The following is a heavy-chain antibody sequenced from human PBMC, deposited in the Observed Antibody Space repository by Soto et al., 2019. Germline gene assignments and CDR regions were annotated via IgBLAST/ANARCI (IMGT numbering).Heavy chain of an antibody. CDR3: AGATMDIVAPAFDY. D-gene: IGHD5-12*01. V-gene: IGHV4-30-4*01. CDR1: GGSISSGDYY. Sequence: LSLTCTVSGGSISSGDYYWSWIRQPPGKGLEWIGYIYYSGSTYYNPSLKSRVTISVDTSKNQFSLKLSSVTAADTAVYYCAGATMDIVAPAFDYWGQGTLVTVYS. J-gene: IGHJ4*02. CDR2: IYYSGST.